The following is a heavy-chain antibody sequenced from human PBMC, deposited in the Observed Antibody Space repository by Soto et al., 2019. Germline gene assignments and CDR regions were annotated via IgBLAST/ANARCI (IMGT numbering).Heavy chain of an antibody. CDR2: ITGSGGRT. D-gene: IGHD6-19*01. CDR1: GFSFGNYA. J-gene: IGHJ4*02. CDR3: AKDSWGGAGSGWSHDY. V-gene: IGHV3-23*01. Sequence: EVQLLESGGGLVQPGGSLRLSCAGSGFSFGNYAMSWVRQAPGKGLEWVAAITGSGGRTYHAESVKGRLTISRDNSKNTLYLQMNSQSVEDTDVYYCAKDSWGGAGSGWSHDYWGQGILVTVSS.